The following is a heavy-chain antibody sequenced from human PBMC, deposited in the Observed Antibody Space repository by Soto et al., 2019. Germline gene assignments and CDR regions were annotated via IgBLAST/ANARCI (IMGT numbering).Heavy chain of an antibody. CDR3: ARDRGGYDRLYYYHGMDV. Sequence: PGGSLRLSCAASGFTFSDYYMSWIRQAPGKGLEYISYISSSSGSTNYADSVKGRLTISRDNAKNSLYLQMSSLRAEDTAAYYCARDRGGYDRLYYYHGMDVWGQGTTVTVSS. V-gene: IGHV3-11*06. J-gene: IGHJ6*02. CDR1: GFTFSDYY. CDR2: ISSSSGST. D-gene: IGHD5-12*01.